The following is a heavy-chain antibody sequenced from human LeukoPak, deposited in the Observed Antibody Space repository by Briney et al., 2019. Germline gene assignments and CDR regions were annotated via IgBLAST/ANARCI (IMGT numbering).Heavy chain of an antibody. J-gene: IGHJ4*02. CDR1: GYSISSNHW. V-gene: IGHV4-28*01. D-gene: IGHD3-3*02. CDR2: IFYAGST. Sequence: SETLSLTCAVSGYSISSNHWWGWIRQPPGKGLEWIGYIFYAGSTHYNPSLKSRVTMSVDTSKNQFSLSLSSVTAVDTAVYYCARIGPILGAAWVDYWGQGTLVSVSS. CDR3: ARIGPILGAAWVDY.